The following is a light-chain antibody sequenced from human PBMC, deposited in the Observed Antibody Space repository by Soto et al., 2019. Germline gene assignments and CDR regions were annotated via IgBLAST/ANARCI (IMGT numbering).Light chain of an antibody. J-gene: IGKJ2*01. CDR3: QQYNSYPYT. V-gene: IGKV1-5*01. CDR2: DAS. Sequence: DIQMTQSPSTLSASVGDRVTITCRASQSISSWLAWYQQKPGKAHKLLIYDASSLESGVPSRFSGSGSGTDFTLTIRNLQPDDFATYYCQQYNSYPYTFGQGTKLEIK. CDR1: QSISSW.